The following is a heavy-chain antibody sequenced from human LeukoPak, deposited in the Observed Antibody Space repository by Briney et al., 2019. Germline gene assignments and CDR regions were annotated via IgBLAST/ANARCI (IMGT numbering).Heavy chain of an antibody. CDR2: ISYSGST. CDR3: ARDPFRSSFDS. D-gene: IGHD1-26*01. J-gene: IGHJ4*02. CDR1: GGSINNYY. V-gene: IGHV4-59*01. Sequence: SETLSLTCTVSGGSINNYYWSWIRQPPGKGLEWIGFISYSGSTNYNPSLKSRVAISVDTSKNHFSLKLSSVTAADTAVYHCARDPFRSSFDSWGQGTLVTVSS.